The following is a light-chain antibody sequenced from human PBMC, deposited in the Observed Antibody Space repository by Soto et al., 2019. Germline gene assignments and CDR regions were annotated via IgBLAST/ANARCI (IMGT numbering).Light chain of an antibody. CDR3: QQRQYWPPIT. CDR2: GAS. Sequence: EIVMTQSPATLSVSPGGRATLSCRASQTISGTLAGCQQTHGQAPRRLIYGASNRATGIPDRFSGSGSGTDYTPTISRLEPEDFAVYYCQQRQYWPPITFGQGTRREIK. CDR1: QTISGT. J-gene: IGKJ5*01. V-gene: IGKV3D-15*01.